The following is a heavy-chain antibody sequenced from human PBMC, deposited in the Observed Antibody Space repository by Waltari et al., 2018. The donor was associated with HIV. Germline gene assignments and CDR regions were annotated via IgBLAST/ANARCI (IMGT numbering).Heavy chain of an antibody. V-gene: IGHV3-23*01. CDR1: GFTFSSYA. D-gene: IGHD3-10*01. CDR2: SSGSGGDT. CDR3: AKVGLSGRWLLRRPFYFDY. J-gene: IGHJ4*02. Sequence: LLESGGNLVQPGGSLTLSCAASGFTFSSYAMTWVRQAPGKGLEWVSGSSGSGGDTLFADSVKGRFTIARDASTVYLSMNRLTAEDTAVYYCAKVGLSGRWLLRRPFYFDYWGQGILVTVSS.